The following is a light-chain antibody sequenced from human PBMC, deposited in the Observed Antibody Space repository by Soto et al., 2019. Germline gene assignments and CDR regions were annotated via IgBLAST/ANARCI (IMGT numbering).Light chain of an antibody. CDR1: SSDVGAYNY. Sequence: QSALTQPASVSGSPGQSITISCTGTSSDVGAYNYVSWYQQHPGKVPKLMIYDVSDRPSVVSNRFSGSKSGNTASLTISGLQAEDEADYYCSSFTRSNSYVFGTGTKVTVL. J-gene: IGLJ1*01. CDR3: SSFTRSNSYV. CDR2: DVS. V-gene: IGLV2-14*03.